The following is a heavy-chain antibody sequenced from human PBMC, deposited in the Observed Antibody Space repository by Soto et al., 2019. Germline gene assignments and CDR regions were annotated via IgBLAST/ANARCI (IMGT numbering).Heavy chain of an antibody. Sequence: GGSLRLSCAASGFTFSSYAMSWVRQAPGKGREWVSAISGSGGSTYYADSVKGRFTISRDNSKNTLYLQMNSLRAEDTAVYYCAKDLSYSSSWYYFDYWGQGTLVTVSS. CDR3: AKDLSYSSSWYYFDY. V-gene: IGHV3-23*01. J-gene: IGHJ4*02. CDR1: GFTFSSYA. CDR2: ISGSGGST. D-gene: IGHD6-13*01.